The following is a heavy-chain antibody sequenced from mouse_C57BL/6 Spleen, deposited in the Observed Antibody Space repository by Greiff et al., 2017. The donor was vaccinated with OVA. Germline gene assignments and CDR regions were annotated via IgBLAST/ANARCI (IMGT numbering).Heavy chain of an antibody. CDR2: IHPSDSDT. D-gene: IGHD2-4*01. Sequence: QVQLKESGAELVKPGASVKVSCKASGYTFTSYWLHWVKQRPGQGLEWIGRIHPSDSDTNYNQKFKGKATLTVDKSSSTAYMQLSSLTSEDSAVYYCAIERIYYDYDGGFDYWGQGTTLTVSS. CDR3: AIERIYYDYDGGFDY. CDR1: GYTFTSYW. V-gene: IGHV1-74*01. J-gene: IGHJ2*01.